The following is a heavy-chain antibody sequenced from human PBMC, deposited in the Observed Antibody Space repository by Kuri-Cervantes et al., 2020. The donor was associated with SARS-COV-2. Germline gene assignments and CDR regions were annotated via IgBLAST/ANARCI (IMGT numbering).Heavy chain of an antibody. V-gene: IGHV1-69*01. CDR3: ARDRSGDYGDYFFDP. CDR2: IIPIFGTA. CDR1: GGTFSSYA. Sequence: GGSLRLSCKASGGTFSSYAISWVRQAPGQGLEWMGGIIPIFGTANYAQKFQGRVTITADESTSTAYMELSSLRSEDTAVYYCARDRSGDYGDYFFDPWGQGTLVTVSS. D-gene: IGHD4-17*01. J-gene: IGHJ5*02.